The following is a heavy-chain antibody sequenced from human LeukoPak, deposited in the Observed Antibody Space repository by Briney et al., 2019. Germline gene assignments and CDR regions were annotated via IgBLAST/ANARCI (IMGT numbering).Heavy chain of an antibody. Sequence: PSETLSLTCTVSGGSMSGYYENWIRQPPGKGLEWIGYIYYSGSTNYNPSLKSRVTISLDTSKNQFSLKLSSVTTADTAVYYCARSVVTLYWYFDLWGRGTLVTVSS. CDR3: ARSVVTLYWYFDL. CDR1: GGSMSGYY. CDR2: IYYSGST. D-gene: IGHD4-23*01. J-gene: IGHJ2*01. V-gene: IGHV4-59*01.